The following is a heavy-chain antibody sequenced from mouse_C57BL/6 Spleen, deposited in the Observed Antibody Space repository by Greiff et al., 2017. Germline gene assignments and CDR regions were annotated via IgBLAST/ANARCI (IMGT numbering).Heavy chain of an antibody. CDR1: GYTFTSYW. CDR2: IYPSDSET. CDR3: ARIYYDYDGFAY. Sequence: QVQLQQPGAELVRPGSSVKLSCKASGYTFTSYWMDWVKQRPGQGLEWIGNIYPSDSETHYNQKFKDKATLTVDKSSSTAYMQLSSLTSEDSAVYYCARIYYDYDGFAYWGQGTRVTVSA. D-gene: IGHD2-4*01. V-gene: IGHV1-61*01. J-gene: IGHJ3*01.